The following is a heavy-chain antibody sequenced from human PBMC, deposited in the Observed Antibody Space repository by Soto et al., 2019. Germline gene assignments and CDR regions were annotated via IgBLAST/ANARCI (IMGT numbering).Heavy chain of an antibody. CDR3: AKAAGINYFDY. V-gene: IGHV3-23*01. Sequence: EVHLLESGGGLVQPGGSLRLSCVGSGFTFSSFAMSWVRQVPGKGLEWVSGISDSAKFTYYADSVKGRFTISRDDSKNTLFLQMTSLRAEDTAIYYCAKAAGINYFDYWGQGRLVIVSS. J-gene: IGHJ4*02. CDR2: ISDSAKFT. D-gene: IGHD2-15*01. CDR1: GFTFSSFA.